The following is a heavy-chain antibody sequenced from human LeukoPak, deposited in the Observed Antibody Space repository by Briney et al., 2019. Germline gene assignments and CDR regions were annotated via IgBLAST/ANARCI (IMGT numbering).Heavy chain of an antibody. CDR1: GGSISSYY. J-gene: IGHJ3*02. CDR3: ARASSSFGYAFDI. D-gene: IGHD6-13*01. CDR2: IYYSGST. Sequence: SETLSLTCTVSGGSISSYYWSWIRQPPGKGLEWIGYIYYSGSTNYNPSLKSRVTISVDTSKNQFSLKLSSVTAADTAVYYCARASSSFGYAFDIWGQGTTVTVSS. V-gene: IGHV4-59*01.